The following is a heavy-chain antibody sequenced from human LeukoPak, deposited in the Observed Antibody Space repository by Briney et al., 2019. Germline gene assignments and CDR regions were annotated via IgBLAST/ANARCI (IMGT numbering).Heavy chain of an antibody. CDR3: AKDDSGSYYPYYYYMDV. J-gene: IGHJ6*03. D-gene: IGHD1-26*01. CDR1: GFTYTKHA. Sequence: GGSLRLSCAPSGFTYTKHAMHWVSQAPGHGLEWVAVISYDGSNKKYAGSVKGRFTISRDNSKNTLYLQMNSLRAEDTALYYCAKDDSGSYYPYYYYMDVWGKGTTVTISS. V-gene: IGHV3-30*04. CDR2: ISYDGSNK.